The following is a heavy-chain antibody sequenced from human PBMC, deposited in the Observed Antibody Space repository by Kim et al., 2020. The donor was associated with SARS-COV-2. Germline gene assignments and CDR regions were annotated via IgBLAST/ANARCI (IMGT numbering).Heavy chain of an antibody. CDR3: ARVRLAVYALDI. J-gene: IGHJ3*02. V-gene: IGHV4-39*01. CDR1: GGSISSSSYY. CDR2: IYYSGST. Sequence: SETLSLTCTVSGGSISSSSYYWGWIRQPPGKGLEWIGSIYYSGSTYYKPSLKSRVTISVDTSKNQFSLKLGTVTAADTAVYYCARVRLAVYALDIGGQGTMVTVSS.